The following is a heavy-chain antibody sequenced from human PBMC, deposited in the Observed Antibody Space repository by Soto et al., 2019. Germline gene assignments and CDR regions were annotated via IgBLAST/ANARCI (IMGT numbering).Heavy chain of an antibody. CDR2: ISAYNGNT. Sequence: QVQLVQSGAEVKKPGASVKVSCKASGYTFTSYGISWVRQAPGQGLEWMGWISAYNGNTNYAQKLQGRVTMTTDTSTSTAYMELRSLRYDDTAVYYCSRDYWGSSWHYCYYGMDVWGQGTTVTVSS. CDR1: GYTFTSYG. V-gene: IGHV1-18*01. D-gene: IGHD6-13*01. J-gene: IGHJ6*02. CDR3: SRDYWGSSWHYCYYGMDV.